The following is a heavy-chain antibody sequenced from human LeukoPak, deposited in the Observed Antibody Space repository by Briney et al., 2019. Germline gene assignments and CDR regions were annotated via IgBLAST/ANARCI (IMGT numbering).Heavy chain of an antibody. J-gene: IGHJ4*02. Sequence: PGGSLRLSCAASGFTFSSYSMNWVRQAPGKGLEWVSYISSSSTMYYADSVKGRFTISRDNAKNSLYLQMNSLRAEDTALYYCARGLAAAGTAYWGQGTLVTVSS. CDR3: ARGLAAAGTAY. CDR1: GFTFSSYS. CDR2: ISSSSTM. V-gene: IGHV3-48*04. D-gene: IGHD6-13*01.